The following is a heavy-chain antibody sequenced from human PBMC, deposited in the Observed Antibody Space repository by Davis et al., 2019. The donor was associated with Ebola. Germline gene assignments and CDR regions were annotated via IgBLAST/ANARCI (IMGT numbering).Heavy chain of an antibody. V-gene: IGHV1-2*06. D-gene: IGHD3-22*01. Sequence: ASVQVSCKASGYTFTAYYIHWVRQAPGQGLEWLGRINPNSGGTNYAQKFQGRVTMTRDTSTSTAYMEINRLSSDDTAVYFCARGGITMTVVPRDYYYGLDVWGQGTTVTVSS. J-gene: IGHJ6*02. CDR3: ARGGITMTVVPRDYYYGLDV. CDR1: GYTFTAYY. CDR2: INPNSGGT.